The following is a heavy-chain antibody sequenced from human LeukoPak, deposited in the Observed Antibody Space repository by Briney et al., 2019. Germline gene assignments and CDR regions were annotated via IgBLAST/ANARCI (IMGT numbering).Heavy chain of an antibody. J-gene: IGHJ3*02. D-gene: IGHD3-16*01. V-gene: IGHV4-4*07. CDR2: VYTTDFGRVYNTGST. Sequence: SETLSLTCAVSGGSMNNYWWNWVRQAAGKGLEWIGRVYTTDFGRVYNTGSTDYNPSLKGRVTMSVDTSKRQFSLKITSMTAADTAVYYCARFHSYYDETSATNAFDIWGQGTMVTVSP. CDR1: GGSMNNYW. CDR3: ARFHSYYDETSATNAFDI.